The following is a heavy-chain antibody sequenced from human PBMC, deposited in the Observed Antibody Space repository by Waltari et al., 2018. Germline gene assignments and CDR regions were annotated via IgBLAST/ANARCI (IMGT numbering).Heavy chain of an antibody. D-gene: IGHD6-13*01. J-gene: IGHJ2*01. V-gene: IGHV1-69*08. CDR2: IIPILGTT. CDR1: VRTFSSSA. Sequence: QVQLVQSGAEVKKPGSSVKVSCKASVRTFSSSAISWLRPAPGHGLGWMGRIIPILGTTNEGQKVKGKGTITADKSTSTGDMELSSLRSGDTAVYYCARDPDSSSWSDWYFDLWGRGTRGTGSS. CDR3: ARDPDSSSWSDWYFDL.